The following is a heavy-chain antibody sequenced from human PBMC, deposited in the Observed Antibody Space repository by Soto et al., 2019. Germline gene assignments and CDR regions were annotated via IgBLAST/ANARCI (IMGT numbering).Heavy chain of an antibody. D-gene: IGHD6-19*01. CDR2: ISGVGGST. CDR1: GFTFSSYD. CDR3: AKTNYSSGWYELDY. Sequence: GGSLRLSCAASGFTFSSYDMNWVRQALGKGLEWVSSISGVGGSTYYADSVKGRFTISRDNSKNTLYLQMNSLRAEDTAVYYRAKTNYSSGWYELDYSGQASLVTVSS. V-gene: IGHV3-23*01. J-gene: IGHJ4*02.